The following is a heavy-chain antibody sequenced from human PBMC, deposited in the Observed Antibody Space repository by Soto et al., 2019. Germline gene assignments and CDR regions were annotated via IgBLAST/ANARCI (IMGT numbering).Heavy chain of an antibody. Sequence: QVQLVESGGGVVQPGRSLRLSCAASGFTFSSYAMHWVRQAPGKGLEWVAVISYDGSNKYYADSVKGRFTISRDNSKNTLYLLMNSLRAEDTAVYYCVGSKEWFWGQGTLVTVSS. D-gene: IGHD3-3*01. J-gene: IGHJ4*02. V-gene: IGHV3-30-3*01. CDR1: GFTFSSYA. CDR2: ISYDGSNK. CDR3: VGSKEWF.